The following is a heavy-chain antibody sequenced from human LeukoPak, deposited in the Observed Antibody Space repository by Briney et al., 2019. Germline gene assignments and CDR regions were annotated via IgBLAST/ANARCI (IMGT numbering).Heavy chain of an antibody. CDR2: IHYTGST. D-gene: IGHD3-3*01. J-gene: IGHJ4*02. Sequence: SETLSLTCTVSGGFMSSDYWTWIRLPPGKGLEWIGSIHYTGSTSYNPSLKSRVTISVDTSKNQFSVTLTWVTAADTAVYFCAREALGSGYLDYWGQGTLVTVSS. V-gene: IGHV4-59*01. CDR1: GGFMSSDY. CDR3: AREALGSGYLDY.